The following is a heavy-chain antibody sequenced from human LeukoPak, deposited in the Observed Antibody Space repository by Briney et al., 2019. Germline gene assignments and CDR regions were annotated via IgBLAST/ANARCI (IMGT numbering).Heavy chain of an antibody. V-gene: IGHV5-51*01. CDR2: IYPGDSDT. CDR3: ARHYGSGTYYSPLAV. D-gene: IGHD3-10*01. J-gene: IGHJ3*01. CDR1: GYSFSNYW. Sequence: GESLKISCKGSGYSFSNYWIAWVRQMPGKGLEWMAMIYPGDSDTRYSPSFQGQVTISADKSISTAYLQWSSLKASDTAMYYCARHYGSGTYYSPLAVWGQGTMVTVSS.